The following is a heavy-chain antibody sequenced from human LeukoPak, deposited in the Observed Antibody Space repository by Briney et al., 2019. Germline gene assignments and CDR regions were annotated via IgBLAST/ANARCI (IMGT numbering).Heavy chain of an antibody. CDR3: GRAASPYYYAMDA. CDR2: ANPNSGST. V-gene: IGHV1-8*01. CDR1: GYTFTSYE. J-gene: IGHJ6*02. Sequence: ASVKVSCKSSGYTFTSYEINWVRQVTGQGLEWMGRANPNSGSTDYAQRFQGRLILTTNTSSRTAYTELSSLTSSDTAVYFCGRAASPYYYAMDAWGQGTTVTVSS.